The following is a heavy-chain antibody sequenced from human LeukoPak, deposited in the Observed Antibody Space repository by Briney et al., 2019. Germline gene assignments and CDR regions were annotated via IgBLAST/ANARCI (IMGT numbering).Heavy chain of an antibody. CDR1: GFFFSDPY. CDR3: ARSRLGALDY. J-gene: IGHJ4*02. Sequence: GGSLRLSCAASGFFFSDPYMEWVRQAPGKGLEWVGRIKNKAKSYTTEHAASVKGRFTISRDDSKNSLYLQMDSLKTEDTAVYFCARSRLGALDYWGQGTLVTVSS. D-gene: IGHD1-26*01. CDR2: IKNKAKSYTT. V-gene: IGHV3-72*01.